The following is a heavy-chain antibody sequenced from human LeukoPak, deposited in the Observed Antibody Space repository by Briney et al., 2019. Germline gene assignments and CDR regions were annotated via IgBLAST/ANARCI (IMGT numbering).Heavy chain of an antibody. Sequence: QTGGSLRLSCAASGFTFSSYAMHWVRQAPGKGLEWVAVISYDGSNKYYADSVKGRFTISRDNSKNTLYLQMNSLRAEDTAVYYCARGYYYGSGREGAFDIWGRGTMVTVSS. CDR2: ISYDGSNK. V-gene: IGHV3-30-3*01. CDR3: ARGYYYGSGREGAFDI. D-gene: IGHD3-10*01. J-gene: IGHJ3*02. CDR1: GFTFSSYA.